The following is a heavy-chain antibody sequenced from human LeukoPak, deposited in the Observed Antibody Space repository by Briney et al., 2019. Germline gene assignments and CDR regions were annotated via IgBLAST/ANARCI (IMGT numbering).Heavy chain of an antibody. D-gene: IGHD1-26*01. CDR1: GYTFTDYY. CDR3: TRALGSDY. CDR2: INPNSGGT. V-gene: IGHV1-2*02. Sequence: ASEKVSCKASGYTFTDYYMNWVRQAPGQGLEWMGWINPNSGGTNYAQKFQGRVTMTRDTSITTAYMELSSLRSDDTAMYYCTRALGSDYWGQGTLVTVSS. J-gene: IGHJ4*02.